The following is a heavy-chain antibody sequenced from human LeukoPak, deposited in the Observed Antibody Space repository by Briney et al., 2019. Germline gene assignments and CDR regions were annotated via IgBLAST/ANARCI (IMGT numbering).Heavy chain of an antibody. CDR2: ISAYNGNT. CDR3: ARDGSGSYIGDY. Sequence: ASVKVSCKASGYTFPRYGVSWVRQAPGQGLEWMAWISAYNGNTNYAQKYQGRVTMTTDTSTSTAYMELRSLRSEDTAVYYCARDGSGSYIGDYWGQGTLVTVSS. J-gene: IGHJ4*02. D-gene: IGHD3-10*01. V-gene: IGHV1-18*04. CDR1: GYTFPRYG.